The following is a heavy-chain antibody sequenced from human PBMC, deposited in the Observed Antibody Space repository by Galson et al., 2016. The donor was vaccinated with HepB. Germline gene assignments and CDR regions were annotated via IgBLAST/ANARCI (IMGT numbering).Heavy chain of an antibody. V-gene: IGHV4-39*07. J-gene: IGHJ5*02. CDR2: IYYSGTP. Sequence: ETLSLTCIVSGGSIKMTSHNWGWIRQPPGKRLEWIGSIYYSGTPKYNPSLKSRVTMSVDTSKNLFSLKLRSVTAADTAVYHCVREMAYSNYEAWFDTWGQGALVTVSS. D-gene: IGHD3-16*01. CDR1: GGSIKMTSHN. CDR3: VREMAYSNYEAWFDT.